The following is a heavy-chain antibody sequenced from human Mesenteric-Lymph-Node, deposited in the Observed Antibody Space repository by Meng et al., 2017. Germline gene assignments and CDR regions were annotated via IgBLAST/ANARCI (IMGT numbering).Heavy chain of an antibody. CDR1: GFSVSES. J-gene: IGHJ4*02. CDR3: ARDVFMTTVTDATPFDY. CDR2: ISSSGGNI. D-gene: IGHD4-17*01. V-gene: IGHV3-11*04. Sequence: GESLKISCAGSGFSVSESMTWIRQAPGKGLEWVAYISSSGGNIHYTDSVKGRFTISRDNAEKSLYLQMNSLRVEDSAVYYCARDVFMTTVTDATPFDYWGQGTLVTVSS.